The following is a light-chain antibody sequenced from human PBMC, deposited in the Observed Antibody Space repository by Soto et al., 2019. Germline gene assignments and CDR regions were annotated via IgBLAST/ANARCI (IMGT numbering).Light chain of an antibody. CDR2: KIS. CDR3: MQGSDWPYT. J-gene: IGKJ2*01. V-gene: IGKV2-30*02. Sequence: DVLMTQSPLSLTVIIGQPASISCRSSQSLVHSDGDIYLNWFQQRPGQSPRRLIYKISNRDSGVPDRFSGSGSGTDFTLKISRVEADDVGVYYCMQGSDWPYTFGQGTKLEIK. CDR1: QSLVHSDGDIY.